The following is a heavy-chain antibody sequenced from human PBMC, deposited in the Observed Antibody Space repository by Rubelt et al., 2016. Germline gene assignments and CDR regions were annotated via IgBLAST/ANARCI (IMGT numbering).Heavy chain of an antibody. CDR1: GGSFSGYY. CDR3: ARGLYTMGYYYGSGSLSGFGY. Sequence: QVQLQQWGAGLLKPSETLSLTCAVYGGSFSGYYWSWIRQPPGKGLEWIGEIHHSGITNSNPSRKGRFTISVDTAKNQCSLKRSSWTAADTAVYYCARGLYTMGYYYGSGSLSGFGYWGQGTLVTVSS. V-gene: IGHV4-34*01. CDR2: IHHSGIT. J-gene: IGHJ4*02. D-gene: IGHD3-10*01.